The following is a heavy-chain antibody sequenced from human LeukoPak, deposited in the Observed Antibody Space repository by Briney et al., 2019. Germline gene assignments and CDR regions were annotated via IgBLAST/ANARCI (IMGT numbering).Heavy chain of an antibody. D-gene: IGHD3-22*01. CDR2: MNPNSGNT. V-gene: IGHV1-8*01. CDR3: ATFSRGSSITRGPQYYYDSSGYLGA. Sequence: ASVKVSCKASGYTFTSYDINWVRQATGQGLEWMGWMNPNSGNTGYAQKFQGRVTMTRNTSISTAYMELSSLRSEDTAVYYCATFSRGSSITRGPQYYYDSSGYLGAWGQGTLVTVSS. CDR1: GYTFTSYD. J-gene: IGHJ4*02.